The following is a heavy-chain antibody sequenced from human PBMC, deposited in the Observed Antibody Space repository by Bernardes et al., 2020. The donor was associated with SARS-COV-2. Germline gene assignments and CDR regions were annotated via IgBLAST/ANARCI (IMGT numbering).Heavy chain of an antibody. Sequence: SETLSLTCAVFGDSINIRWWSWVRQRPGQGLEWIGSIYHSGTTNYNPSLLSRVTISVDKSKNQFSLKLTSVTAADTAIYYCARGGRGLRYFDWLPGGWFDPWGQGTLVTVSS. CDR1: GDSINIRW. V-gene: IGHV4-4*02. CDR3: ARGGRGLRYFDWLPGGWFDP. J-gene: IGHJ5*02. D-gene: IGHD3-9*01. CDR2: IYHSGTT.